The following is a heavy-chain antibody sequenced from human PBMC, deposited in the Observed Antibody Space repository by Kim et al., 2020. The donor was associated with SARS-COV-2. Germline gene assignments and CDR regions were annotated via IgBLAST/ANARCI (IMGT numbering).Heavy chain of an antibody. CDR2: IYSGGSST. D-gene: IGHD2-2*01. Sequence: GGSLRLSCAASGFTFSSYAMSWVRQAPGKGLEWVSVIYSGGSSTYYADSVKGRFTISRDNSKNTLYLQMNSLRAEDTAVYYCARQLLRGHFDYWGQGTLVTVSS. J-gene: IGHJ4*02. CDR3: ARQLLRGHFDY. CDR1: GFTFSSYA. V-gene: IGHV3-23*03.